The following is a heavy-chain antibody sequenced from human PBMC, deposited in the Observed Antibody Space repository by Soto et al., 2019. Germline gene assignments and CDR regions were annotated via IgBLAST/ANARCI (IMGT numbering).Heavy chain of an antibody. Sequence: EVQLLESAGALVQPGGSLRLSCEAFGFTFTDHAMGWVRQAPGKGLEWVSLISASAGTTYYADSVRGRFTVSRDNAKSTLYLQMNSLRAEDTALYFCAKDVSGAVTPYFDSWGQGSQVTVSS. CDR1: GFTFTDHA. V-gene: IGHV3-23*01. D-gene: IGHD4-17*01. CDR2: ISASAGTT. CDR3: AKDVSGAVTPYFDS. J-gene: IGHJ4*02.